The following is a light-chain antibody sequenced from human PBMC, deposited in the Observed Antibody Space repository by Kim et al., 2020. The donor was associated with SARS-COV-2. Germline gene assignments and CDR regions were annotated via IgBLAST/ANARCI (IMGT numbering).Light chain of an antibody. J-gene: IGLJ1*01. Sequence: ALGQTVMITCQGDSLRSYYASWYQQKPGQAPVLVMYGENNRPSGIPDRFSGSSSGNTASLTITGAQAEDEADYYCNSRDSSGNHYVFGTGTKVTVL. CDR3: NSRDSSGNHYV. V-gene: IGLV3-19*01. CDR2: GEN. CDR1: SLRSYY.